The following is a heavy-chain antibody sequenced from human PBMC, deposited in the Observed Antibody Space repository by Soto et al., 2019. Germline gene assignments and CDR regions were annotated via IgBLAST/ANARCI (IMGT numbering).Heavy chain of an antibody. CDR3: ARMASTFGGVIAYDY. V-gene: IGHV2-26*01. Sequence: SGPTLVNPTETLTLTCTVSGFSLSNARMGVSWIRQPPGKALEWLAHIFSNDEKSYSTSLKSRLTISKDTSKSQVVLTMTNMDPVDTATYYCARMASTFGGVIAYDYWDQGTLVTVSS. CDR2: IFSNDEK. J-gene: IGHJ4*02. D-gene: IGHD3-16*02. CDR1: GFSLSNARMG.